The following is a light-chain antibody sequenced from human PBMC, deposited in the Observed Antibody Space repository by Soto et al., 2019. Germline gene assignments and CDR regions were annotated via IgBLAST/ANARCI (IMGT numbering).Light chain of an antibody. CDR1: QSVSNNY. CDR2: GAS. CDR3: QQRSNWPSIT. Sequence: EIVLTQSPGTLSLSPGERATLSCRASQSVSNNYLAWYQQKPGQAPRRLIYGASSRATGIPDRFSGSGSGTDFTLTISSLEPEDFAVYYCQQRSNWPSITFGQGTRLEIK. V-gene: IGKV3D-20*02. J-gene: IGKJ5*01.